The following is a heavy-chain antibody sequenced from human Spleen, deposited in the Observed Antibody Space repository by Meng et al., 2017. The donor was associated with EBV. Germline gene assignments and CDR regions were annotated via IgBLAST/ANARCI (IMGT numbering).Heavy chain of an antibody. CDR2: ISYDGTKK. J-gene: IGHJ4*02. CDR3: AKDAITHFDY. Sequence: EVGGCVVQPGRSLRLSCVGSGFIFSDYAIHWVRQAPGKGLEWVAVISYDGTKKYYADSVKGRFSISRDNSKNTLYLQMNSLRPEETAVYYCAKDAITHFDYWGQGSLVTVSS. CDR1: GFIFSDYA. V-gene: IGHV3-30*18. D-gene: IGHD3-16*01.